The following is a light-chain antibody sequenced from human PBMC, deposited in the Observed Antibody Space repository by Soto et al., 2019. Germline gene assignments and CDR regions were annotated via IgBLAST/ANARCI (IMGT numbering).Light chain of an antibody. CDR3: LQSYIALWT. Sequence: DIQMTQSPSSLSASVGDRVTITCRASQSIRRYLNWYQQKPGRAPKLLIHAASSLQSGVPSRFSRSGSGTDFTLTISSLQPEDFGTYYCLQSYIALWTFGQGTKVEIK. CDR2: AAS. J-gene: IGKJ1*01. V-gene: IGKV1-39*01. CDR1: QSIRRY.